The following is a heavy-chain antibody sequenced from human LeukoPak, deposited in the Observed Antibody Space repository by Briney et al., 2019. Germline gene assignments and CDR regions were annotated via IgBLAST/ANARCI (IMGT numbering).Heavy chain of an antibody. CDR3: ASSITAADWFFHL. CDR2: IYYSGST. D-gene: IGHD6-13*01. Sequence: SETLSLTCTVSGGSISSSSYYWGWIRQPPGKGLEWIGSIYYSGSTYYNPSLKSRVTISVDTSKNQFSLKLNSVTAADTAVYYCASSITAADWFFHLWGRGTLVTVSS. CDR1: GGSISSSSYY. V-gene: IGHV4-39*07. J-gene: IGHJ2*01.